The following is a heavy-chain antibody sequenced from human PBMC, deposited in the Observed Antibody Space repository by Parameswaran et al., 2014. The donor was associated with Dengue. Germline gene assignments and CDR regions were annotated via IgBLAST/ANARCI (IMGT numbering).Heavy chain of an antibody. Sequence: WVRQAPGQGLEWMGWISAYNGNTNYAQKLQGRVTMTTDTSTSTAYMELRSLRSDDTAVYYCARDGRRGTVYYYYGMDVWGQGTTVTVSS. CDR2: ISAYNGNT. CDR3: ARDGRRGTVYYYYGMDV. D-gene: IGHD4-11*01. V-gene: IGHV1-18*01. J-gene: IGHJ6*02.